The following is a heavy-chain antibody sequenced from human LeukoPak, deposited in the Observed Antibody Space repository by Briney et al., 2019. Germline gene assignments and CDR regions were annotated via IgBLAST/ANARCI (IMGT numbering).Heavy chain of an antibody. J-gene: IGHJ4*02. CDR3: ASEVYCSGGSCYSADY. D-gene: IGHD2-15*01. Sequence: GGSLRLSCAASGFTFSSYAMSWVRQAPGKGLEWVSAISGSGGSTYYADSVKGRFTISRDNSKNTLYLQMNSLRAEDTAVYYCASEVYCSGGSCYSADYWGQGTLVTVSS. V-gene: IGHV3-23*01. CDR1: GFTFSSYA. CDR2: ISGSGGST.